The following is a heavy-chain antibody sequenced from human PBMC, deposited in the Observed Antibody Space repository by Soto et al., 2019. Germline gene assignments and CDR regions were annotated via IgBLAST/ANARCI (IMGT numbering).Heavy chain of an antibody. CDR1: GGYMRSGGYS. J-gene: IGHJ6*02. CDR3: ARGATSFDSGSYSQLGYYYQGLDV. CDR2: IYFSGSA. D-gene: IGHD3-10*01. V-gene: IGHV4-30-2*01. Sequence: QLHLQESGSGLVKPSQTLSLTCAVSGGYMRSGGYSWSWIRQPPGKGLEWIGYIYFSGSAYYNPSLKRRVTMSLDRSKKQCSLNLSSVTAADTAVYYCARGATSFDSGSYSQLGYYYQGLDVWGQGTTVTVSS.